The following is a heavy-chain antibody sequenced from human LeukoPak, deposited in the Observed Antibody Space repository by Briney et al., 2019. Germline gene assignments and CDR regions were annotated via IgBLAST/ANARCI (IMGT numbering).Heavy chain of an antibody. CDR1: GYTFISYD. D-gene: IGHD2-2*01. CDR3: AREGPRYCSSTSCGWFDP. Sequence: ASVKVSCKASGYTFISYDINWVRQATGQGLEWMGWMNPNSGNTGYAQKFQGRVTMTRNTSISTAYMGLSSLRSEDTAVYYCAREGPRYCSSTSCGWFDPWGQGTLVTVSS. CDR2: MNPNSGNT. V-gene: IGHV1-8*01. J-gene: IGHJ5*02.